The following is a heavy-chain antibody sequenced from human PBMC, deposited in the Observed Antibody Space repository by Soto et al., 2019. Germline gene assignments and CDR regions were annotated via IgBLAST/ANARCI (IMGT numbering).Heavy chain of an antibody. J-gene: IGHJ6*03. D-gene: IGHD1-20*01. Sequence: EVQLVESGGGLVQPGGSLRLSCAASGFTFSSYWMHWVHQAPGKGLVWVSRINSDGSSTSYADSVKGRFTISRDNAKNTLYLQMNSLRAEDTAVYYCAREGYNWNYYYYYYMDVWGKGTTVTVSS. CDR2: INSDGSST. V-gene: IGHV3-74*01. CDR1: GFTFSSYW. CDR3: AREGYNWNYYYYYYMDV.